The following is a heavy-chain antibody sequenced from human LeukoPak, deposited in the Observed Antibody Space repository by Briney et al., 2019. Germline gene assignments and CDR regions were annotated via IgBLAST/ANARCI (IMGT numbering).Heavy chain of an antibody. CDR2: INQTGSEK. V-gene: IGHV3-7*01. CDR3: ARAAYSSTWYSRYFDL. Sequence: GGSLRLSCAASGFTFSSYWMSWVRQAPGKGLEWVANINQTGSEKYFVDSVKGRFTISRDNAKNSLYLQMNSLRAGDTAVYYCARAAYSSTWYSRYFDLWGRGTLVTVSS. CDR1: GFTFSSYW. J-gene: IGHJ2*01. D-gene: IGHD6-13*01.